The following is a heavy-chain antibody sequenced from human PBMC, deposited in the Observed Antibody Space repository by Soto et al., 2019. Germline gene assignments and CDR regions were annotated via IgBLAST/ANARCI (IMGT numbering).Heavy chain of an antibody. CDR2: VYHSGTT. Sequence: QVLLQESGPGLVKPSGTLSLTCTLSGGSTKFYYWSRIRQSPGKGLEWIGYVYHSGTTNYNPSLKSRVTISIETSKNQFSLELNSITAADAAVYYCAIMNGHYGWVDPWCQGTLVTVSS. CDR1: GGSTKFYY. J-gene: IGHJ5*02. CDR3: AIMNGHYGWVDP. V-gene: IGHV4-59*01. D-gene: IGHD4-17*01.